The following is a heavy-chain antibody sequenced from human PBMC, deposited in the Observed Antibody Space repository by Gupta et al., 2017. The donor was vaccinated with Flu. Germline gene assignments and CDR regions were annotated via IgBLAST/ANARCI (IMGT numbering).Heavy chain of an antibody. D-gene: IGHD5-18*01. CDR3: ARSRGYSYGFFDY. V-gene: IGHV5-51*03. J-gene: IGHJ4*02. CDR2: FYPGDSDN. CDR1: GYTFTNYW. Sequence: EVQLVQSGAEVNKPGESLKISCKVSGYTFTNYWIGWVRQMPGKGLEWMGIFYPGDSDNRYSPSFQGQVTISADKSLNTAYLQWHSLKTSDTAMYFCARSRGYSYGFFDYWGQGTLVTVSS.